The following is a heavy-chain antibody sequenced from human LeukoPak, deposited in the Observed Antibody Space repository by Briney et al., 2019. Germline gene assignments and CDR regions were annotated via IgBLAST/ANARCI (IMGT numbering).Heavy chain of an antibody. CDR3: AKRSSLNYFDS. J-gene: IGHJ4*02. Sequence: PGGSLRLSCAASGFTFSSYSMNWARQAPGKGLEWVSYIGPGSNTMYYADSVKGRFTVSRDNAKNTLYLQMSSLRAEDTAVYYCAKRSSLNYFDSWGQGTLVTVSS. V-gene: IGHV3-48*01. CDR2: IGPGSNTM. D-gene: IGHD3-16*01. CDR1: GFTFSSYS.